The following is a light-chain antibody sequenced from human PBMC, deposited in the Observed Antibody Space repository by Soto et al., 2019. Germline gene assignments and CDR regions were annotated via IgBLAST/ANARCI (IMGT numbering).Light chain of an antibody. Sequence: EIVMTHSPATLAVSPGARVTLSCRASRTVASNLAWYRQKPGQAPTLLFSGGTNRAAGVPARIRASGYGTDVTITISSIQPEEFAVYYCQQYNEWPPYSFGEGTRVEF. CDR1: RTVASN. CDR3: QQYNEWPPYS. V-gene: IGKV3-15*01. J-gene: IGKJ2*03. CDR2: GGT.